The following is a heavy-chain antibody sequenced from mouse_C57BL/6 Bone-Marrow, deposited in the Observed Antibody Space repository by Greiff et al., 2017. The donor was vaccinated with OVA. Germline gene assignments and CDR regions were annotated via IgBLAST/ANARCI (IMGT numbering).Heavy chain of an antibody. V-gene: IGHV1-59*01. J-gene: IGHJ1*03. CDR1: GYTFTSYW. D-gene: IGHD2-3*01. CDR2: IDPSDSYT. CDR3: ANGYYSNWYFDV. Sequence: VQLQQPGAELVRPGTSVKLSCKASGYTFTSYWMHWVKQRPGQGLEWIGVIDPSDSYTNYNQKFKGKATLTVDTSSSTAYMQLSSLTSEDSAVYYCANGYYSNWYFDVWGTGTTVTVSS.